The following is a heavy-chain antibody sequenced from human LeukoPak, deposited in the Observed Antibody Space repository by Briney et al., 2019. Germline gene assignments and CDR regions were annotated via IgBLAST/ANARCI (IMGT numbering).Heavy chain of an antibody. CDR1: GGSMSGFY. D-gene: IGHD6-19*01. J-gene: IGHJ4*02. Sequence: PSETLSLTCTVFGGSMSGFYWSGIRRPPGKGLEWIGYIYYSGNTNYNASLKSRVTISVDTSKNEFSLKLSSVTAADTAVYYCARGGWSHDYWGQGTLVTVSS. CDR2: IYYSGNT. CDR3: ARGGWSHDY. V-gene: IGHV4-59*01.